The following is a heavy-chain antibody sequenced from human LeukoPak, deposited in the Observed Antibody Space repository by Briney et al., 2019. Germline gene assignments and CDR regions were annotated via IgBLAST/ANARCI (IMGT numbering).Heavy chain of an antibody. J-gene: IGHJ3*02. D-gene: IGHD2-2*01. CDR3: ARPPLTAAIADDAFDI. Sequence: GEPLNISWKGSGSSFTSYWCGWVRQLPGKGLGWMGIIYPGESDTRYSPSFQGQVTISADKSISTAYLQWSSLKASDTAMYYCARPPLTAAIADDAFDIWGQGTMVTVSS. CDR1: GSSFTSYW. CDR2: IYPGESDT. V-gene: IGHV5-51*01.